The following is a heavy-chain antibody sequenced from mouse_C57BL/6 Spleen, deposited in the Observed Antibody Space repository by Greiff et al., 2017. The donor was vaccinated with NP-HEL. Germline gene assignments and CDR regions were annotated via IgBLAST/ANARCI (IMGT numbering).Heavy chain of an antibody. CDR3: ARGWALGY. CDR2: IYPKNGGT. D-gene: IGHD1-1*02. Sequence: EVQLQQSGPELVKPGASVKISCKASGYTFTNYYMNWVKQRPGKGLEWIGEIYPKNGGTSYNQKFKGKATLTVDKSSSTAYMELRSLTSEDSAVYYGARGWALGYWGQGTSVTVSS. J-gene: IGHJ4*01. CDR1: GYTFTNYY. V-gene: IGHV1-26*01.